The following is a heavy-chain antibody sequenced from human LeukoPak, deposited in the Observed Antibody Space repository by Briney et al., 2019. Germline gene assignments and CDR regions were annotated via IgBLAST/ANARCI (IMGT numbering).Heavy chain of an antibody. V-gene: IGHV3-74*01. J-gene: IGHJ4*02. CDR1: GFTFSGFW. CDR2: ISFDGSDA. Sequence: GGSLRLSCAASGFTFSGFWMHWVRQAPGKGLVWVSCISFDGSDATYADSVKSRFTISRDNAKNSLYLQMNSLRAEDTAVYYCARGKRSSSWYDQYYFDYWGQGTLVTVSS. D-gene: IGHD6-13*01. CDR3: ARGKRSSSWYDQYYFDY.